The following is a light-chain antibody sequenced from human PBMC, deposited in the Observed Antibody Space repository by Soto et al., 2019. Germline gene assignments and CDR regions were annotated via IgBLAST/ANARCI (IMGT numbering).Light chain of an antibody. CDR1: SSNIGSNS. J-gene: IGLJ3*02. V-gene: IGLV1-44*01. Sequence: QSVLTQPPSASGTPGPRVTISCSGSSSNIGSNSVNWYQQLPGPAPKLLIYSNNQRPSGVPDRFSGSKSGTSASLAISGLQSEDEAAYYCAAWDDSLNGPVFGGGTKLTVL. CDR2: SNN. CDR3: AAWDDSLNGPV.